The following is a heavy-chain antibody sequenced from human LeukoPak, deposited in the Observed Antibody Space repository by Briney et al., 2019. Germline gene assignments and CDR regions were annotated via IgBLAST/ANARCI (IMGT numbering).Heavy chain of an antibody. CDR2: IKQDGSEK. CDR3: TRALLSYSGSYYAPPGAFDY. V-gene: IGHV3-7*01. J-gene: IGHJ4*02. CDR1: GFTFSSYR. D-gene: IGHD1-26*01. Sequence: GGSLRLSCAASGFTFSSYRMSWVRQAPGKGLEWVANIKQDGSEKYYVDSVKGRFTISRDNAKNSLYLQMNSLRAEDTAVYYCTRALLSYSGSYYAPPGAFDYWGQGTLVTVSS.